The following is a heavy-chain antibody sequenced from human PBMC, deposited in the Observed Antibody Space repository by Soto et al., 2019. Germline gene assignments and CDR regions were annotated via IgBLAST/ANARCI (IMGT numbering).Heavy chain of an antibody. Sequence: QVQLVQSGAEVKKPGASVKVSCKASGYTFTSYDINWVRQATGQGLEWMGWMNPNSGNTGYAQKFQDRITMARNTSISTAYMELSSLRSEETAVYYCAREKTSYGMDVWGQGTTVTVSS. CDR3: AREKTSYGMDV. J-gene: IGHJ6*02. CDR1: GYTFTSYD. CDR2: MNPNSGNT. V-gene: IGHV1-8*01.